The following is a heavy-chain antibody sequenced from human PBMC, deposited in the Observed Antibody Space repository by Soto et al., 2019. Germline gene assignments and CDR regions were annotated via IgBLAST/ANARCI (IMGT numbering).Heavy chain of an antibody. D-gene: IGHD5-12*01. CDR2: ISSSSSYI. Sequence: EVQLVESGGGLVKPGGSLRLSCAASGFTFSSYSMNWVRQAPGKGLEWVSSISSSSSYIYYADSVKGRFTISRDNAKNSLYLQMNSLRAEDTAVYYCARDAGSKWLRNPDRPDYWGQGTLVTVSS. CDR1: GFTFSSYS. V-gene: IGHV3-21*01. J-gene: IGHJ4*02. CDR3: ARDAGSKWLRNPDRPDY.